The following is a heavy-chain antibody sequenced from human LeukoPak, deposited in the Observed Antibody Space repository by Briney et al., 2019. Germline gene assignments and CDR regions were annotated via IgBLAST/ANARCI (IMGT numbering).Heavy chain of an antibody. CDR2: IYSGGST. V-gene: IGHV3-66*02. D-gene: IGHD6-19*01. Sequence: GGSLRLSCAASGFTVSSNYMSWVRQAPGKGLEWVSVIYSGGSTYYADSVKGRFTISRDNSKNTLYLRMNSLRAEDTAVYYCASEAVAAPGYWGQGTLVTVSS. CDR1: GFTVSSNY. J-gene: IGHJ4*02. CDR3: ASEAVAAPGY.